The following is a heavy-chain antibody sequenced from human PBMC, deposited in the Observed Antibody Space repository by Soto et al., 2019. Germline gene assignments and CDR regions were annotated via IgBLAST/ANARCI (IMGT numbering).Heavy chain of an antibody. Sequence: HPGGSLRLSCAASGFTFSSYVMHWVRQAPGKGLEWVAHISYDGNNKYYADSVKGRFTISRDNFKNTLYLQMSSLRADDTAVYYCARDGPHITILGHGDYWGQGNLVTVSP. CDR2: ISYDGNNK. D-gene: IGHD3-3*01. CDR1: GFTFSSYV. V-gene: IGHV3-30-3*01. CDR3: ARDGPHITILGHGDY. J-gene: IGHJ4*02.